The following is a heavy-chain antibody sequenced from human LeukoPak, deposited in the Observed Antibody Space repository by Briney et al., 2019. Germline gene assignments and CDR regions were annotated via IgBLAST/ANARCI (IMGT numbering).Heavy chain of an antibody. CDR2: IWYDGSNK. J-gene: IGHJ4*02. D-gene: IGHD3-10*01. CDR1: GFTFNSYG. Sequence: GGSLRLSCAASGFTFNSYGMHWVRQAPGKGLEWVAVIWYDGSNKYYADSVKGRFTIPRDNSKNTLYLQMNSLRAEDTALYYCARGSGNYYTRFDYWGQGTLVTVSS. V-gene: IGHV3-33*01. CDR3: ARGSGNYYTRFDY.